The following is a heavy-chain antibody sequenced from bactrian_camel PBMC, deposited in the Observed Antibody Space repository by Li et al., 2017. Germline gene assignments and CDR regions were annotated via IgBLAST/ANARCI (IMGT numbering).Heavy chain of an antibody. CDR3: AADRAMNCMTNIQALGLIGSLFNY. D-gene: IGHD3*01. J-gene: IGHJ4*01. V-gene: IGHV3S63*01. CDR1: GLVYPFWS. Sequence: HVQLVESGGGSVQAGGSLTLSCAASGLVYPFWSMAWFRQAPGKEREGVARIDSRGTTEYVDSVKGRFTISKDNAKNTLYLLMNSLKPEDTSMYYCAADRAMNCMTNIQALGLIGSLFNYWGQGTQVTVS. CDR2: IDSRGTT.